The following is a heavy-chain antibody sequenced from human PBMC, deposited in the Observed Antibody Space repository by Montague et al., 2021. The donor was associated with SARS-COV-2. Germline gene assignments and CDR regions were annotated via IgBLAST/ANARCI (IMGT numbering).Heavy chain of an antibody. J-gene: IGHJ4*02. CDR3: ARIRIGGWGSYRYFDY. D-gene: IGHD3-16*02. CDR2: IYYSGST. Sequence: SETLSLTCTVSGGSISSSSYYWGWIRQPPGKGLVWIGSIYYSGSTYYNPSLKSRVTISVDTSKNQFSLQLSSVTAADTAGYYCARIRIGGWGSYRYFDYWGQGTLVTVSS. CDR1: GGSISSSSYY. V-gene: IGHV4-39*01.